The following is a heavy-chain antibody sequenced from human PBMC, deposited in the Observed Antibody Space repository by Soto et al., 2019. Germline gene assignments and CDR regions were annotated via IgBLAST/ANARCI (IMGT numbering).Heavy chain of an antibody. CDR3: ARKLESIAINYNWYDP. CDR1: GGSFSGYY. D-gene: IGHD2-21*01. CDR2: INHSGST. V-gene: IGHV4-34*01. J-gene: IGHJ5*02. Sequence: SSETLSLTCAVYGGSFSGYYWSWIRQPPGKGLEWIGEINHSGSTNYNPSLKSRVTISVDTSKNQFSLKLSSVTAADTAVYYCARKLESIAINYNWYDPWGQGTLVTVSS.